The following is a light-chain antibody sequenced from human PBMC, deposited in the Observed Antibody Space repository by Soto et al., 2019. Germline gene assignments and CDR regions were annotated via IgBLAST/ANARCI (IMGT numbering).Light chain of an antibody. Sequence: DIQMTQSPSTLSASVGDRVTITCRASQSISSWLAWYQQKPGKAPKLLIYKASSLQSGVPSRFSGSGSGTEFTLTISSLQPDDFATYYCQQYNDLSTFGGGTEVDI. CDR2: KAS. J-gene: IGKJ4*01. CDR3: QQYNDLST. CDR1: QSISSW. V-gene: IGKV1-5*03.